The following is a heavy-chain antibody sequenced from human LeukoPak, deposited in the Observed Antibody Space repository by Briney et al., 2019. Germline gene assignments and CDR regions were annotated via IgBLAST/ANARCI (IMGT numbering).Heavy chain of an antibody. CDR3: AREPYYYDSSGSRGYFDY. Sequence: GGSLRLSCAASGFTFSSYSMNWVRQAPGKGLEWVSVIYSGGSTYYADSVKGRFTISRDNSKNTLYLQMNSLRAEDTAVYYCAREPYYYDSSGSRGYFDYWGQGTLVTVSS. CDR2: IYSGGST. D-gene: IGHD3-22*01. V-gene: IGHV3-53*01. J-gene: IGHJ4*02. CDR1: GFTFSSYS.